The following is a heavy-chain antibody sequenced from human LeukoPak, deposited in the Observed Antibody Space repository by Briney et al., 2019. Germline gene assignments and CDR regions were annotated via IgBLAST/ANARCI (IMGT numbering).Heavy chain of an antibody. D-gene: IGHD3-9*01. CDR3: AQGNYDILTGYPPSWFDP. CDR2: IYTSGST. Sequence: NPSETLSLTCTVSGGSISSGSYYWSWIRQPAGKGLEWIGRIYTSGSTNYNPSLKSRVTISVDTSKNQFSLKLSSVTAADTAVYYCAQGNYDILTGYPPSWFDPWGQGTLDTVSS. V-gene: IGHV4-61*02. J-gene: IGHJ5*02. CDR1: GGSISSGSYY.